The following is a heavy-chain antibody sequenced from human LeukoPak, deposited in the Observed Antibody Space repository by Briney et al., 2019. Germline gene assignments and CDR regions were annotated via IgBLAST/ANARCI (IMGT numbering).Heavy chain of an antibody. J-gene: IGHJ3*02. V-gene: IGHV1-69*13. CDR2: IIPIFGTA. CDR1: GGTFSSYA. CDR3: ARGPYYYDSSGYDDAFDI. Sequence: ASVKVSCKASGGTFSSYAISWVRQAPGQGLEWMGGIIPIFGTANYAQKFQGRVTITADESTSTAYMELSSLRSEDTAVYSCARGPYYYDSSGYDDAFDIWGQGTMVTVSS. D-gene: IGHD3-22*01.